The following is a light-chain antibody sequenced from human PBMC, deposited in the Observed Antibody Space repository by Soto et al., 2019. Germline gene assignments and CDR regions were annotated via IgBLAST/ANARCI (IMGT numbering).Light chain of an antibody. CDR3: AAWDDSLRGVL. CDR1: SSNIGSNY. V-gene: IGLV1-47*01. CDR2: RNN. Sequence: QSVLTQPPSASGTPGQRVTISCSGSSSNIGSNYVYWYQQLPGTAPKLLIFRNNHRPSGVPDRFSGSKSGTSGSLAISGLRSEDEADYYCAAWDDSLRGVLFGEGTKLTVL. J-gene: IGLJ2*01.